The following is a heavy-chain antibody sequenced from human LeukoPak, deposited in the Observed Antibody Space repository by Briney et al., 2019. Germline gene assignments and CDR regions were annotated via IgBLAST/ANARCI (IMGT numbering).Heavy chain of an antibody. D-gene: IGHD2-21*01. CDR1: GFIFSNYA. Sequence: GVSLRLSCAASGFIFSNYAMSWVRQAPGKGLEWVSTISNGGGSTYYADSVKGRFTISRDNSKNTLYLQMNSPRAEDTAVYYCAKDRTGEKSISGNYWGQGILVTVSS. V-gene: IGHV3-23*01. J-gene: IGHJ4*02. CDR2: ISNGGGST. CDR3: AKDRTGEKSISGNY.